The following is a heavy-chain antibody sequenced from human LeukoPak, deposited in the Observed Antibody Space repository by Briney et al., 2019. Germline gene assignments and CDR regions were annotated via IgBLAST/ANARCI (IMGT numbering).Heavy chain of an antibody. D-gene: IGHD2-2*02. CDR2: IYYSGST. V-gene: IGHV4-31*03. Sequence: PSETLSLTCTVSGGSISSGGYYWSWIRQHPGKGLEWIGYIYYSGSTYYNPSLKSRVTISVDTSKNQFSLKLSSVTAADTAMYYCARFVGGCRSTNCYTDSWGQGTLVTVSS. CDR1: GGSISSGGYY. J-gene: IGHJ5*01. CDR3: ARFVGGCRSTNCYTDS.